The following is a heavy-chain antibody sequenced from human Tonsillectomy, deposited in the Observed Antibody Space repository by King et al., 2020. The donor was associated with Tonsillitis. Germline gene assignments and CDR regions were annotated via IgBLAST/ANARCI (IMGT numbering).Heavy chain of an antibody. J-gene: IGHJ6*03. CDR3: ARLEGGSPYYYYYMDV. Sequence: VQLVQSGAEVKKPGDSLKISCRGTGYSFSTYWIGWVRQIPGKGLEWMGITHPGCSDTRYSPSFQGQVTIPADKSIDTAYMQWSSLKASDTAIYYCARLEGGSPYYYYYMDVWGKGTTVTVSS. V-gene: IGHV5-51*03. CDR2: THPGCSDT. D-gene: IGHD3-16*01. CDR1: GYSFSTYW.